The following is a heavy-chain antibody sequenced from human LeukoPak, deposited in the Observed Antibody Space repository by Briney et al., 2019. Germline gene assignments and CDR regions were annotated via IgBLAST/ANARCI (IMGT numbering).Heavy chain of an antibody. Sequence: GGSLRLSCAASGFTFSDYSMNWVHQAPGKGLVWVAYISSGGSTIYYADSVRGRFTISRDSARNSLYLQMNSLRDEDTAVYYCARDETGVGSGGIDFWGQGTLVTVSS. CDR2: ISSGGSTI. D-gene: IGHD2-8*02. CDR1: GFTFSDYS. J-gene: IGHJ4*02. CDR3: ARDETGVGSGGIDF. V-gene: IGHV3-48*02.